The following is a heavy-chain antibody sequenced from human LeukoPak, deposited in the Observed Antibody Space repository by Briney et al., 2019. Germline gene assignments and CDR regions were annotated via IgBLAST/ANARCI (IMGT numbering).Heavy chain of an antibody. V-gene: IGHV3-23*01. CDR2: ISGSGGST. J-gene: IGHJ6*02. CDR1: GFTFSSYA. Sequence: GGSLRLSCAASGFTFSSYAMSWVRQAPGKGLEWVSAISGSGGSTYYADSVKGRFTISRDNSKNTLYLQMNGLRAEDTAVYYCAKPWNGWPYGMDVWGQGTTVTVSS. CDR3: AKPWNGWPYGMDV. D-gene: IGHD3-3*01.